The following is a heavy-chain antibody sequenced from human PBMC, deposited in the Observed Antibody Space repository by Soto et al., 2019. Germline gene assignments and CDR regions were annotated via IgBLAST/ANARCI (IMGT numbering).Heavy chain of an antibody. D-gene: IGHD3-22*01. V-gene: IGHV1-46*01. CDR1: GFIFTRFY. CDR3: ARERDFGDLSYDL. Sequence: QVQLVQSGAEVKKPGASAKVSCDATGFIFTRFYMHWVRQAPRQGPVWLGITKPEDGTTYYAQPFQGSIIITIDTSTLTVYMEMSGLTSEDTAVYYCARERDFGDLSYDLWRQGALATVSS. J-gene: IGHJ4*01. CDR2: TKPEDGTT.